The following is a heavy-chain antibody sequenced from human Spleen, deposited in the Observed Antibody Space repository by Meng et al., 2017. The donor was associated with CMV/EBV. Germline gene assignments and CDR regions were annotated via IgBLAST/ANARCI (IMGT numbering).Heavy chain of an antibody. CDR3: ARVVGDYLSYFDY. J-gene: IGHJ4*02. V-gene: IGHV3-53*01. CDR2: IYSGGST. Sequence: GESLKISCAASGFIFSDHYMDWVRQAPGKGLEWVSVIYSGGSTYYADSVKGRFTISRDNSKNTLYLQMNSLRAEDTAVYYCARVVGDYLSYFDYWGQGTLVTVSS. CDR1: GFIFSDHY. D-gene: IGHD4-17*01.